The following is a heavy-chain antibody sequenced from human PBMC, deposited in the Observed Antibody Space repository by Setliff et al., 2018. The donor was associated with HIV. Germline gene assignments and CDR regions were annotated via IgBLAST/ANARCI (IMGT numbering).Heavy chain of an antibody. CDR3: ARETNASGSLTAYWYFDL. Sequence: SETLSLTCSVSGYSISRGYYWGWIRQPPGKGLEWIGSIHHSGSTYYNPSLKSRVTISVDTSKNQFSLNLSSVTAADTAVYYCARETNASGSLTAYWYFDLWGRGTLVTVSS. D-gene: IGHD3-10*01. J-gene: IGHJ2*01. CDR1: GYSISRGYY. V-gene: IGHV4-38-2*02. CDR2: IHHSGST.